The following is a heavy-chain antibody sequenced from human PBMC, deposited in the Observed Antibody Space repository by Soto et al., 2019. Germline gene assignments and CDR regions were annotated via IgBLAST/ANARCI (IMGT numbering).Heavy chain of an antibody. CDR3: ARTYYYDSSDYYGPRDYYYGMDV. V-gene: IGHV3-30-3*01. J-gene: IGHJ6*02. CDR2: ISHDGSNK. CDR1: GFTFSGYA. D-gene: IGHD3-22*01. Sequence: PVGSLRLSCAASGFTFSGYAMHWVGQAPGKGLEWVVVISHDGSNKDYADSVKGRFTISRDNSKITLYLHMHSLRAEDTAVYYCARTYYYDSSDYYGPRDYYYGMDVWGQGTTVTVSS.